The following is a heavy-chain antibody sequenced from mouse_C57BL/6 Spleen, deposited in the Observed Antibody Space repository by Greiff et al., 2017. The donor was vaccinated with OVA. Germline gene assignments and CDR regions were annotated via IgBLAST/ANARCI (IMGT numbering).Heavy chain of an antibody. CDR3: AREDYGNYDLDY. CDR2: IYPGSGST. J-gene: IGHJ2*01. V-gene: IGHV1-55*01. D-gene: IGHD1-1*01. Sequence: QVQLQQPGAELVKPGASVKLSCKASGYTFTSYWITWVKQRPGQGLEWIGDIYPGSGSTNYNEKFKSKATLTVDTSSSTAYMQLSSLTSEDSAVYDCAREDYGNYDLDYWGQGTTLTVSS. CDR1: GYTFTSYW.